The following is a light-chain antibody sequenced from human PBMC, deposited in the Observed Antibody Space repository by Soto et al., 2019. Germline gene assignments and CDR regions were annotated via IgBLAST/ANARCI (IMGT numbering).Light chain of an antibody. CDR2: GAS. Sequence: EIVLTQSPGTLSLSPGERATLSCRASESVASNYVAWYQQKPGQAPRLLIYGASSRATGIPDRFSGGGSGTDFTLTISRLDPEDFAVYYCQQYGSTLFTFGGGTKVEIK. CDR3: QQYGSTLFT. V-gene: IGKV3-20*01. CDR1: ESVASNY. J-gene: IGKJ4*01.